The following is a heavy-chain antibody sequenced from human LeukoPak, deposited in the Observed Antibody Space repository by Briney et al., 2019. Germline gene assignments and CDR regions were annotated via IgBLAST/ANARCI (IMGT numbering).Heavy chain of an antibody. D-gene: IGHD5-18*01. J-gene: IGHJ4*02. CDR2: INPSGGST. V-gene: IGHV1-46*01. CDR1: GYTFTSYY. CDR3: ARVGGYSYGGIDY. Sequence: ASVKVSCKASGYTFTSYYMHWVRQAPGQGLEWMGIINPSGGSTNYAQKFQGRVTITADKSTSTAYMELSSLRSEDTAVYYCARVGGYSYGGIDYWGQGTLVTVSS.